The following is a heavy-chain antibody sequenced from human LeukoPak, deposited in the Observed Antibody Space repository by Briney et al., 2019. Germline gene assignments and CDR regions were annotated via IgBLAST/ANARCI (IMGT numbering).Heavy chain of an antibody. CDR2: INPSGSSA. V-gene: IGHV1-46*01. Sequence: ASVKVSCKASGYSFTSYYMHWVRQAPGQRLEWMGFINPSGSSAAYAQKFQGRLTMTRDMFTSTDYMELTSLTSDDTAVYCCARDNSVGETAWWFDPWGQGTLVTVSS. D-gene: IGHD1-26*01. J-gene: IGHJ5*02. CDR3: ARDNSVGETAWWFDP. CDR1: GYSFTSYY.